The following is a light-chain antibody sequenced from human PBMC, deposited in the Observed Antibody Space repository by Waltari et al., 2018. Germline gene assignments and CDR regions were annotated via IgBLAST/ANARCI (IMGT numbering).Light chain of an antibody. V-gene: IGLV2-11*01. CDR1: SSDIGAYYF. CDR2: DVT. CDR3: FSYAGWYTL. J-gene: IGLJ2*01. Sequence: QSALTQPRSVSGSPGQSVTISCTGTSSDIGAYYFFSWYQPHPGKAPKLMIYDVTERPSGVPDRFFASKSGNTASLTISGLQPEDEADYYCFSYAGWYTLLGGGTKLTVL.